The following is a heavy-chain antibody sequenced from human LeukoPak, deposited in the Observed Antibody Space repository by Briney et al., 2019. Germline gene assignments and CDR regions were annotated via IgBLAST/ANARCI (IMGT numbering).Heavy chain of an antibody. Sequence: GGPLRLSCTASGFTFSAYTIAWVRQARGRGLEWVSSVRAYSNYIFYADSVKGRFPISRDNAEASLYLEMNSLRDEDTAVYYCAKEGTWGNWYFDLWGRGTLVIVTS. V-gene: IGHV3-21*01. J-gene: IGHJ2*01. CDR2: VRAYSNYI. D-gene: IGHD3-16*01. CDR3: AKEGTWGNWYFDL. CDR1: GFTFSAYT.